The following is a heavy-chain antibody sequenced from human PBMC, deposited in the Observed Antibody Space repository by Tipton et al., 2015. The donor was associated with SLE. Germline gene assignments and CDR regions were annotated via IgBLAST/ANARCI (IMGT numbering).Heavy chain of an antibody. V-gene: IGHV4-39*07. CDR2: IYYSGST. J-gene: IGHJ6*03. D-gene: IGHD3-3*01. CDR1: GGSISSSSYY. Sequence: TLSLTCTVSGGSISSSSYYWGWIRQPPGKGLEWIGSIYYSGSTYYNPSLKSRVTISVDTSKNQFSLKLSSVTAADTAVYYCARDNFWNRGYYFGGGEDYYYYSMAVWGKGTTVTLSS. CDR3: ARDNFWNRGYYFGGGEDYYYYSMAV.